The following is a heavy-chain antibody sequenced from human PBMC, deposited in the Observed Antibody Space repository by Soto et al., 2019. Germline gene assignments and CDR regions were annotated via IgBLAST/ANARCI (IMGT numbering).Heavy chain of an antibody. J-gene: IGHJ3*02. CDR1: GGSISSYY. V-gene: IGHV4-59*01. D-gene: IGHD3-22*01. CDR2: IYYSGST. CDR3: ARAPPLSAYYYDSSGSDAFDI. Sequence: KASETLSLTCTVSGGSISSYYWSWIRQPPGKGLEWIGYIYYSGSTNYNPSLKSRVTISVDTSKNQFSLKLSSVTAADTAVYYCARAPPLSAYYYDSSGSDAFDIWGQGTMVTVSS.